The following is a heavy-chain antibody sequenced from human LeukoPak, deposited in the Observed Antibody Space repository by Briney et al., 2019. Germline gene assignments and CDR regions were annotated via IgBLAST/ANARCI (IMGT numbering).Heavy chain of an antibody. CDR3: ARGRLYYDILTGYYSLDY. CDR2: FYYSGST. J-gene: IGHJ4*02. D-gene: IGHD3-9*01. V-gene: IGHV4-59*01. CDR1: GGSISSYY. Sequence: SETLSLTCTVSGGSISSYYWSWIRQPPGKGLEWIGYFYYSGSTNYSPSLKSRVTISVDTSKNQFSLKLSSVTAADTAVYYCARGRLYYDILTGYYSLDYWGQGTLVTVSS.